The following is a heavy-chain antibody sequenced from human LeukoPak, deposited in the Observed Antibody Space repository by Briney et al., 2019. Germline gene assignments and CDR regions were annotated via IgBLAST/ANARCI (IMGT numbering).Heavy chain of an antibody. Sequence: GGSLRLSCAASGFTFSSYAMSWVRQAPGKGLEWVSAISGSGGSTYYADSVKGRFTISRDNSKNTLYLQMNSLRSEDTAVYYCARGRGGAQQSLYTWGQGTLVTVSS. CDR2: ISGSGGST. CDR3: ARGRGGAQQSLYT. J-gene: IGHJ5*02. CDR1: GFTFSSYA. V-gene: IGHV3-23*01. D-gene: IGHD6-13*01.